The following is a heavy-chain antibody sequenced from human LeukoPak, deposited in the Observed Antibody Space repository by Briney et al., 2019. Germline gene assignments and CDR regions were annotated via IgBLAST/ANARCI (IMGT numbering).Heavy chain of an antibody. V-gene: IGHV3-7*03. CDR1: GFSFSNYW. Sequence: PGGSLRLSCEASGFSFSNYWMTWVRQAPGKGLEWVADINQNGGQSYYVDSVKGRFTLSRDNAKNSLFLQLNSLRAEDTAVYYCARDLGYWGQGTLVTVSS. CDR2: INQNGGQS. CDR3: ARDLGY. J-gene: IGHJ4*02.